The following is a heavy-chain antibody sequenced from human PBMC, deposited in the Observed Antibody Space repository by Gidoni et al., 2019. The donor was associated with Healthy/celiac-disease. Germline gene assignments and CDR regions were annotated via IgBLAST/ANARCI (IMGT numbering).Heavy chain of an antibody. Sequence: EVQLVESGGGLVQPGVSLRLPCAASGFTFSSYEMNWVRQAPGKGLEWGSYISSSGSTIYYADSVKGRFTISRDNAKNSLYLQMNSLRAEDTAVYYCARDFARGWYYFDYWGQGTLVTVSS. D-gene: IGHD6-19*01. CDR2: ISSSGSTI. CDR1: GFTFSSYE. V-gene: IGHV3-48*03. J-gene: IGHJ4*02. CDR3: ARDFARGWYYFDY.